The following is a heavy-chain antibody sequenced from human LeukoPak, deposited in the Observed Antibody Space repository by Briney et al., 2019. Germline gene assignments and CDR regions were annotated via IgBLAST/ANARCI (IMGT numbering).Heavy chain of an antibody. D-gene: IGHD6-19*01. V-gene: IGHV6-1*01. CDR1: GDSVSSNSAA. Sequence: SQTHSLTCVISGDSVSSNSAAWNWIRQSPSRGLEWLGRTYYRSKWYTDYAVSVKSRITINPDTSKNHFSLQLNSVTPEDTAVYYCARGRILGVGTVAVYFDYWGQGTLVTVSS. CDR2: TYYRSKWYT. CDR3: ARGRILGVGTVAVYFDY. J-gene: IGHJ4*02.